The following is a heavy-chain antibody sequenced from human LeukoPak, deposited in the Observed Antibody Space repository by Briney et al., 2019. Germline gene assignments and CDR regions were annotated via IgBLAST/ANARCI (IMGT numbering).Heavy chain of an antibody. D-gene: IGHD2-21*01. V-gene: IGHV3-23*01. Sequence: GRSLRLSCAASGFTFDDYAMHWVRQAPGKGLEWVSAISGSGGSTYYADSVKGRFTISRDNSKNTLYLQMNSLRAEDTAVYYCAKDREVVRAFDIWGQGTMVTVSS. CDR1: GFTFDDYA. CDR3: AKDREVVRAFDI. CDR2: ISGSGGST. J-gene: IGHJ3*02.